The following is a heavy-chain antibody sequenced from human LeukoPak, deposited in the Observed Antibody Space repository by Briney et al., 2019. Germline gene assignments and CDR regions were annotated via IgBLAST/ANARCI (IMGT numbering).Heavy chain of an antibody. CDR2: IYYSGST. CDR3: ARQSHQWLVRRNAFDI. Sequence: SETLSLTCTVSGGSISSSSYYWGWIRQPPGKGLEWIGSIYYSGSTYYNPSLKSRVTISVDTSKNQFSLKLSSVTAADTAVYYCARQSHQWLVRRNAFDIWGQGTMVTVSS. CDR1: GGSISSSSYY. D-gene: IGHD6-19*01. V-gene: IGHV4-39*01. J-gene: IGHJ3*02.